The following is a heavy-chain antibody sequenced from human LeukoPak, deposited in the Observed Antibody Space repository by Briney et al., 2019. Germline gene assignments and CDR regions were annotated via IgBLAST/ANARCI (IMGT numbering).Heavy chain of an antibody. Sequence: PSETLSLTCAVYGGSFSGYYWSWIRQPPGKGLEWIGEINHSGSTNYNPSLKSRVTISVDTSKNQFSLKLSSVTAADMAVYYCARGNNWNPRRYYYYMDVWGKGTTVTVSS. CDR3: ARGNNWNPRRYYYYMDV. CDR1: GGSFSGYY. V-gene: IGHV4-34*01. CDR2: INHSGST. J-gene: IGHJ6*03. D-gene: IGHD1-1*01.